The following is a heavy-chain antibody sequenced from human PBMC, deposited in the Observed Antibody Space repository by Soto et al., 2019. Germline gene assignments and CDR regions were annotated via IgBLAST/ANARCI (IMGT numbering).Heavy chain of an antibody. V-gene: IGHV4-4*07. CDR2: IYTSGST. J-gene: IGHJ4*02. D-gene: IGHD3-22*01. CDR1: GGSISSYY. CDR3: ARDAEDYDSSGYYSPRPFDY. Sequence: TGSGGSISSYYWSWIRQPAGKGLEWIGRIYTSGSTNYNPSLKSRDTMSVDTSKNQFSLKLSSVTAADTAVYYCARDAEDYDSSGYYSPRPFDYWGQGTLVTVSS.